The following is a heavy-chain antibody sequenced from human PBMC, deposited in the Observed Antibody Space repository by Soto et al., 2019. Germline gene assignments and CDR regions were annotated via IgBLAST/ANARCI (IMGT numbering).Heavy chain of an antibody. CDR1: GGTLSRYA. D-gene: IGHD2-2*01. CDR2: IIPIFCTA. J-gene: IGHJ6*02. Sequence: SVKVSRQASGGTLSRYAIIWVRQAPGQGLEWMGGIIPIFCTANYAQKFQGRVTITADETTSTAYMELSSLRSEDTAEYYCARVGGYCSSTSCHYNYYYGMDVWGQGTTVTVSS. V-gene: IGHV1-69*13. CDR3: ARVGGYCSSTSCHYNYYYGMDV.